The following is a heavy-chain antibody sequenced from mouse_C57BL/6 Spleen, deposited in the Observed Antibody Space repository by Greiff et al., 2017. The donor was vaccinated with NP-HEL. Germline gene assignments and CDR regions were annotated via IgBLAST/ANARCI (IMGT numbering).Heavy chain of an antibody. CDR2: INPSSGYT. CDR3: AREDYGSSDGMDY. D-gene: IGHD1-1*01. CDR1: GYTFTSYW. V-gene: IGHV1-7*01. Sequence: VQLQQSGAELAKPGASVKLSCKASGYTFTSYWMHWVKQRPGQGLEWIGYINPSSGYTKYNQKFKDKATLTADKSSSTAYMQLSSLTYEDSAVYYCAREDYGSSDGMDYWGQGTSVTVSS. J-gene: IGHJ4*01.